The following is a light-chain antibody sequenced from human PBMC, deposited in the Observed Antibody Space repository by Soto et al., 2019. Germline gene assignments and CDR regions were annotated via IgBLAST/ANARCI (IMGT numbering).Light chain of an antibody. CDR1: QSVTSSY. J-gene: IGKJ1*01. Sequence: IVLTQSPGTLSLSPGERATLSCRASQSVTSSYLAWYQQKPGQAPRLLIYGASTRATGITDRFSGSGSGTDFNLTISRLEPEDLAVYYCQKYVSSPRTFGQGTKVEIK. V-gene: IGKV3-20*01. CDR2: GAS. CDR3: QKYVSSPRT.